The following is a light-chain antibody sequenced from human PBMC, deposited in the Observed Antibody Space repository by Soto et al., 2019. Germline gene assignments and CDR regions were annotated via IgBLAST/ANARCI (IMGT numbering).Light chain of an antibody. V-gene: IGKV3-11*01. CDR1: QSVGYH. J-gene: IGKJ4*01. CDR3: QQRSNWPTVT. CDR2: DAS. Sequence: EIVLTQSPGTLSLSPGERATLSCRASQSVGYHLAWYQQKPGQAPRLLIYDASNRATGIPARLSGSGSGTDLTLAISSLEPEDFAVYYCQQRSNWPTVTFGGGTKLAIK.